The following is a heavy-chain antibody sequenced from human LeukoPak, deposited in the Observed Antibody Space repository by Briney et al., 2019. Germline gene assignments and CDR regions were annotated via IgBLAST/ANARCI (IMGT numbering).Heavy chain of an antibody. Sequence: SETLSLTCTVSGGSIIDYYWTWIRQPPGKGLEWIGYIYTSGSTSGSANCNPSLQSRVTILVDTSKNQFFLKLSSVTAADTAVYYCARRPYDKKAFEIWGQGTMVTVSS. CDR2: IYTSGSTSGSA. CDR3: ARRPYDKKAFEI. J-gene: IGHJ3*02. CDR1: GGSIIDYY. V-gene: IGHV4-4*09. D-gene: IGHD3-22*01.